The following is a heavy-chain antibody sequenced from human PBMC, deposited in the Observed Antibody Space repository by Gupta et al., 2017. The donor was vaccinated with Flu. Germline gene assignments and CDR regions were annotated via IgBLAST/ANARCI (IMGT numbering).Heavy chain of an antibody. D-gene: IGHD2-2*01. Sequence: WVRQSPGKGLEWVAKSDGWTTDYAAPVKGRFTISRDDSKNTFYLQMNSLKSEDTATYYCTSRSCSSNSCYGPLYTYYHMDVWGKGTAVSVSS. J-gene: IGHJ6*03. CDR3: TSRSCSSNSCYGPLYTYYHMDV. V-gene: IGHV3-15*01. CDR2: SDGWTT.